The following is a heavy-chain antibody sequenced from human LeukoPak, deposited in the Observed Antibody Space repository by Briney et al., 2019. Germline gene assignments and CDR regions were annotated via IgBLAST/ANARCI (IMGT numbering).Heavy chain of an antibody. V-gene: IGHV3-30*18. J-gene: IGHJ6*02. CDR1: GFTFSSYG. Sequence: GGSLRLSCAASGFTFSSYGMHWVRQAPGKGLEWVAVISYDGSNKYYADSMKGRFTISRDKSKNTLYLQMNSLRAEDTAVYYCAKVGYCSGGSCYSWFMDVWGQGTTVTVSS. CDR2: ISYDGSNK. CDR3: AKVGYCSGGSCYSWFMDV. D-gene: IGHD2-15*01.